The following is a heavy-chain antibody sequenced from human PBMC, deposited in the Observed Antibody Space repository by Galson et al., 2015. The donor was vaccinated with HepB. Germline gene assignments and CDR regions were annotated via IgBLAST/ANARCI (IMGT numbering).Heavy chain of an antibody. CDR1: GGSFSGYY. CDR2: INHSGST. Sequence: ETLSLTCAVYGGSFSGYYWSWIRQPPGKGLEWIGEINHSGSTNYNPSLKSRVTISVDTSKNQFSLKLSSVTAADTAVYYCARSQDIVATITYFDYWGQGTLVTVSS. D-gene: IGHD5-12*01. J-gene: IGHJ4*02. V-gene: IGHV4-34*01. CDR3: ARSQDIVATITYFDY.